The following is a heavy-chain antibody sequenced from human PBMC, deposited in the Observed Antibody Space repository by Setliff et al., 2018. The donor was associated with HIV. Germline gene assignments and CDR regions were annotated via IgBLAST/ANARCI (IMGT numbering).Heavy chain of an antibody. CDR3: AREEDYNFWSGYDWFDP. D-gene: IGHD3-3*01. V-gene: IGHV4-59*11. CDR1: GGSINSHY. CDR2: IYYSRNT. J-gene: IGHJ5*02. Sequence: PSETLSLTCTVSGGSINSHYWSWVRQPPGKGLEWIGSIYYSRNTNYNPSLKSRVTISVETSKNQFSLKLSSVTAADTAVYYCAREEDYNFWSGYDWFDPWGQGTRVTVSS.